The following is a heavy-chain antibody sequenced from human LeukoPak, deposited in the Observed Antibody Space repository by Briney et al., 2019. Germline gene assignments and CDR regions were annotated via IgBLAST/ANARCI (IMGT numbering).Heavy chain of an antibody. CDR3: AKDLETINPTMD. Sequence: GGSLRLSCAASGFTFSSHAMSWVRQAPGKGLEWVSSIGGSGKNTFYADAVKGRFTISRDHSKDTLYLQMNSLRAEDTAVYYCAKDLETINPTMDWGQGTLVTVSS. CDR1: GFTFSSHA. D-gene: IGHD3-10*01. CDR2: IGGSGKNT. J-gene: IGHJ4*02. V-gene: IGHV3-23*01.